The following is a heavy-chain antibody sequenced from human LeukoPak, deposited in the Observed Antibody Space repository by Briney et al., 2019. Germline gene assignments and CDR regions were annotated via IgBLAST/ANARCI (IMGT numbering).Heavy chain of an antibody. CDR3: ARTTYYYDSSGYYGD. CDR1: GYTFTSYY. V-gene: IGHV1-46*01. D-gene: IGHD3-22*01. Sequence: GASVKVSCKASGYTFTSYYMHWVRPAPGQGLEWMGIINPSGGSTSYAQKFQGRVTMTRDTSTSTVYMELSSLRSEDTAVYYCARTTYYYDSSGYYGDWGQGTLVTVSS. CDR2: INPSGGST. J-gene: IGHJ4*02.